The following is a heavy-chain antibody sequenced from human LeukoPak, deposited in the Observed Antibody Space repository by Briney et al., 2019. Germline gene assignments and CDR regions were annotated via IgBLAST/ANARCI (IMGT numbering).Heavy chain of an antibody. D-gene: IGHD3-9*01. CDR2: IFYSGAT. CDR3: ARLDKRVHNTFDI. J-gene: IGHJ3*02. V-gene: IGHV4-39*01. Sequence: PSETLSLTCTVSSDSISSSTSYWGWIRQPPGKGLEYIGSIFYSGATYYNPSLKSRVTLSVAMSKNKFSLNLSSVTAADTAVYYCARLDKRVHNTFDIWGQGTMVTVSS. CDR1: SDSISSSTSY.